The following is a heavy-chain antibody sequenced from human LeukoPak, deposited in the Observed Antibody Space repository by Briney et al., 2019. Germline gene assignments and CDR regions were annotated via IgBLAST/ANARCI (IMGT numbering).Heavy chain of an antibody. CDR1: GYSISSSNW. Sequence: PSDTLSLTCAVSGYSISSSNWWGWIRQPPGKGLEWIGYIYYSGSTNYNPSLKSRVTISVDTSKNQFSLKLSSVTAADTAVYYCARYHNGYDDYWGQGALVTVSS. CDR2: IYYSGST. V-gene: IGHV4-28*01. CDR3: ARYHNGYDDY. J-gene: IGHJ4*02. D-gene: IGHD5-12*01.